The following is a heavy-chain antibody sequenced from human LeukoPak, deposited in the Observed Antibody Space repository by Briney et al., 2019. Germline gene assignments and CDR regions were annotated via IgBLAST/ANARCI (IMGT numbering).Heavy chain of an antibody. V-gene: IGHV4-34*01. CDR3: ARGRIQLWFYHYYYGMDV. D-gene: IGHD5-18*01. J-gene: IGHJ6*02. Sequence: SETLSLTCAVYGVSFSGYYWSWIRQPPGKGLEWIGEINHSGSTNYNPSLKSRVTISVDTSKNQFSLKLSSVTAADTAVYYCARGRIQLWFYHYYYGMDVWGQGTTVTVSS. CDR2: INHSGST. CDR1: GVSFSGYY.